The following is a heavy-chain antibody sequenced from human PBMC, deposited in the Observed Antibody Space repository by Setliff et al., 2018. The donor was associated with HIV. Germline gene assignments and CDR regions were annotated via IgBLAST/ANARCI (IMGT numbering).Heavy chain of an antibody. CDR1: GFRFNIYA. CDR3: ARDRDTTIWYFDL. CDR2: ISGSGSTT. D-gene: IGHD5-12*01. Sequence: GGSLRLSCAASGFRFNIYAMTWVRQAPGKGLQWVSSISGSGSTTNYADSVKGRFTISRDNSKNTLYLQINSLRAEDTAVYYCARDRDTTIWYFDLWGRGTLVTVS. J-gene: IGHJ2*01. V-gene: IGHV3-23*01.